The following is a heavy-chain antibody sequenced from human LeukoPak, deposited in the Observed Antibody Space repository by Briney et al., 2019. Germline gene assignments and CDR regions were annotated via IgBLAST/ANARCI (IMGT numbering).Heavy chain of an antibody. Sequence: GGSMRLSCEVSGFTFSSYSMTWVRQVPGRGLEWIAYMTASSVTFYYADSVRGRFTISRDNARNSLFLQMNSLTVEDTAVYYCARSLSGYDPLSAFWGQGTLVTVSS. V-gene: IGHV3-48*04. J-gene: IGHJ4*02. CDR3: ARSLSGYDPLSAF. CDR2: MTASSVTF. D-gene: IGHD5-12*01. CDR1: GFTFSSYS.